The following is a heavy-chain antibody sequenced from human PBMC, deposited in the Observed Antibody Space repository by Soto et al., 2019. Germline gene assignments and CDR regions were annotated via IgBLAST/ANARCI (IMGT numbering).Heavy chain of an antibody. CDR1: GYTFTSYD. D-gene: IGHD6-19*01. CDR3: ARGLGSSGWFVLPRRTATFDY. J-gene: IGHJ4*02. V-gene: IGHV1-8*01. CDR2: MNPNSGNT. Sequence: QVQLVQSGAEVKKPGASVKVSCKASGYTFTSYDINWVRQATGQGLEWMGWMNPNSGNTGYAQKFQGRVTMTRNTSISTAYMELSSLRSEDTAVYYCARGLGSSGWFVLPRRTATFDYWGQGTLVTVSS.